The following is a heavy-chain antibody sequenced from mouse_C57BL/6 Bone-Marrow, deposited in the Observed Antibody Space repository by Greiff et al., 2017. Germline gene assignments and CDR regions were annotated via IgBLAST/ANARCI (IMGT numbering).Heavy chain of an antibody. CDR1: GFTFSSYG. Sequence: EVQLQESGGDLVKPGGSLKLSCAASGFTFSSYGMSWVRQTPDKRLEWVATISSGGSYTYYPDSVKGRFTISRDNAKNTLYLQMSSLKSEDTAMYYCARDHYYGSSRYAMDYWGQGTSVTVSS. J-gene: IGHJ4*01. CDR2: ISSGGSYT. V-gene: IGHV5-6*01. D-gene: IGHD1-1*01. CDR3: ARDHYYGSSRYAMDY.